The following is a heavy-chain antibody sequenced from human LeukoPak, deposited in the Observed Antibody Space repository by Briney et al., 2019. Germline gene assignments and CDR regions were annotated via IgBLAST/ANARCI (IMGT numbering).Heavy chain of an antibody. J-gene: IGHJ3*02. Sequence: GRSLRLSCAASGFTFSSYGMQWVRQAPGKGLEWVTLISYDGSNKYYADSVKGRFTISRDNSKNTLYLQMNSLRAGDTAVYYCARDCTGGTCYDAFDIWGQGTMVTVSS. V-gene: IGHV3-30*03. CDR2: ISYDGSNK. CDR1: GFTFSSYG. CDR3: ARDCTGGTCYDAFDI. D-gene: IGHD2-15*01.